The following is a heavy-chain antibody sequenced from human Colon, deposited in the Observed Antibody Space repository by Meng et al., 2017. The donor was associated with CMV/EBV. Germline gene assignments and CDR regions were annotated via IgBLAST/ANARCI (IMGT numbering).Heavy chain of an antibody. Sequence: GESLKISCAASGFTFSDYYMNWIRQAPEEGLQWLSYISSSGTTIYFADSVKGRFSISRDNSKNSLFLQMNSLRAEDSAVYYCAKDRGEYFDYWGQGTLVTVSS. CDR2: ISSSGTTI. V-gene: IGHV3-11*01. J-gene: IGHJ4*02. CDR3: AKDRGEYFDY. CDR1: GFTFSDYY. D-gene: IGHD3-10*01.